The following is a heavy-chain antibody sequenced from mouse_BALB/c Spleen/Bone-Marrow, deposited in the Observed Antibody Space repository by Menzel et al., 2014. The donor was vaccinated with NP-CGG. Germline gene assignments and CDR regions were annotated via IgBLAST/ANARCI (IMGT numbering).Heavy chain of an antibody. CDR2: ISSGGST. D-gene: IGHD2-4*01. V-gene: IGHV5-6-5*01. CDR1: GFTFSSYA. J-gene: IGHJ2*01. CDR3: VRLITRGNFDY. Sequence: EVKVVESGGGLVKPGGSLKLSCAASGFTFSSYAMSWVRQTPEKRLEWVASISSGGSTYYPDSVKGRFTISRDNARNILCLQMSSLRSEDTAMYYCVRLITRGNFDYWGQGTTLTVSS.